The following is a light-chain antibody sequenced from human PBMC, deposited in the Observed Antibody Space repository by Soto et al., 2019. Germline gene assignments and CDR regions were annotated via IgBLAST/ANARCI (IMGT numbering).Light chain of an antibody. CDR2: AAS. Sequence: DIVLTQSPGTLSLSPGERATLSCRASQSLTNNYLAWYQQKPGQAPRLLIYAASSRATGIPDRFSGSGSEIDFTITISRLAPEDFAVYYCQQYGSSLPVTFGGGTNVEIK. CDR1: QSLTNNY. J-gene: IGKJ4*01. V-gene: IGKV3-20*01. CDR3: QQYGSSLPVT.